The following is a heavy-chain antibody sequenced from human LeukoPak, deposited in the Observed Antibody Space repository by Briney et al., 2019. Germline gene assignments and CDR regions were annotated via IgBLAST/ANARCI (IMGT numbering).Heavy chain of an antibody. J-gene: IGHJ4*02. D-gene: IGHD6-19*01. V-gene: IGHV3-33*01. CDR3: ARGSLGTIAVAGTLDY. Sequence: GGSLRLSCAASGFTFSNYGMHWVRQAPGKGLEWVAVIWYDGSNKYYADSVKGRFTISRDNSKSTLYLLMNSLRAEDTAVYYCARGSLGTIAVAGTLDYWGQGILVTVSS. CDR1: GFTFSNYG. CDR2: IWYDGSNK.